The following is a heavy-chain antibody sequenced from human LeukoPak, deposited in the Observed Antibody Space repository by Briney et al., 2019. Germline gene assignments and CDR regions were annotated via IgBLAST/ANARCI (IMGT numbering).Heavy chain of an antibody. Sequence: SGGSLRLSCAASGFTFSSYGMHWVRQAPGKGLEWVAVISYDGSNKYYADSVKGRFTISRDNSKNTLYLQMNSMRAEDTAVYYCATWWIVGVTPNYWGQGTLVTVSS. CDR1: GFTFSSYG. J-gene: IGHJ4*02. CDR3: ATWWIVGVTPNY. D-gene: IGHD1-26*01. CDR2: ISYDGSNK. V-gene: IGHV3-30*03.